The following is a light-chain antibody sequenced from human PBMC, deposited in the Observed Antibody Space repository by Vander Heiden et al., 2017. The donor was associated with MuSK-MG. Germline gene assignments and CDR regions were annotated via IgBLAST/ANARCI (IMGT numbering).Light chain of an antibody. CDR3: QSYDSRRSVV. J-gene: IGLJ2*01. CDR2: SND. CDR1: SSNIGADYD. Sequence: QSVLTQPPSVSGAPGPRVAISCTGSSSNIGADYDVHWYQQRPGTAPKLLIYSNDNRPSGVPDRFSGSRSGPSASLAISGLQADDEADYYCQSYDSRRSVVFGGGTKLTVL. V-gene: IGLV1-40*01.